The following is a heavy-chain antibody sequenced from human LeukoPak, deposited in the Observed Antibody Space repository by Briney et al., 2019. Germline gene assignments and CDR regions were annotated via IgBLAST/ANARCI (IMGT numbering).Heavy chain of an antibody. Sequence: GASVKVSCKASGYTFTSYFMHWVRQAPGQGLEWVGIIKPSGGSTTYAQKFQGRVTITRDMSTSTVYMELSSLRSEDTAVYYCAKSGYSSPRGGFDPWGQGTLVTVSS. J-gene: IGHJ5*02. V-gene: IGHV1-46*01. CDR2: IKPSGGST. CDR1: GYTFTSYF. CDR3: AKSGYSSPRGGFDP. D-gene: IGHD6-19*01.